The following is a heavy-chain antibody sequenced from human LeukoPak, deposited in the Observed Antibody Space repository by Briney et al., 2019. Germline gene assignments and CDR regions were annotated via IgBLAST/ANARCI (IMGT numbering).Heavy chain of an antibody. Sequence: PGGSLRLSCAASGFTFSSYAMHWVRQAPGKGLEYVSAISSNGGSTYYANSVKGRFTISRDNSKNTLYLQMGSLRAEDMAVYYCARSQITMVRGVIAAFDIWGQGTMVTVSS. CDR1: GFTFSSYA. V-gene: IGHV3-64*01. J-gene: IGHJ3*02. D-gene: IGHD3-10*01. CDR2: ISSNGGST. CDR3: ARSQITMVRGVIAAFDI.